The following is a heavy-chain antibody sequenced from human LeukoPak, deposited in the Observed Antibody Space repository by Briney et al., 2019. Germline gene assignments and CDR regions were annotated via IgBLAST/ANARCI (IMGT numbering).Heavy chain of an antibody. D-gene: IGHD2-8*01. CDR1: GFSFSNYV. CDR2: VSNSGASA. Sequence: GGSLRLACAGSGFSFSNYVMTWVRQVPGKGLEWVSTVSNSGASAYYADSVKGRFTISRDNSKNTLYLQMNSLRAEDTAVYYCAKNLEVFTVYYLDYWGQGTLVTVSS. J-gene: IGHJ4*02. V-gene: IGHV3-23*01. CDR3: AKNLEVFTVYYLDY.